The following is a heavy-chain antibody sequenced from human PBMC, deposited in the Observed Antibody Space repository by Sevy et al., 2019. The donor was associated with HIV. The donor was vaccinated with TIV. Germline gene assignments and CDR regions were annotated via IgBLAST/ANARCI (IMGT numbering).Heavy chain of an antibody. Sequence: GGSLRLSCAASGFSFHEYAMHWVRQAPGKGLEWVAGISWNSGSIGYADSVKGRFTISRDNAKKSLFLQMNSLRAEDTAVYYCAKNRDDSSGFGMDVWGQGTTVTVSS. CDR2: ISWNSGSI. V-gene: IGHV3-9*01. D-gene: IGHD5-12*01. CDR3: AKNRDDSSGFGMDV. J-gene: IGHJ6*02. CDR1: GFSFHEYA.